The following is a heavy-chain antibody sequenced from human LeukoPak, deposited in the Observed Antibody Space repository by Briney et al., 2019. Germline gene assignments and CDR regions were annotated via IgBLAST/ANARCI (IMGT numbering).Heavy chain of an antibody. CDR1: GGSISSGGYY. CDR2: IYHSGST. D-gene: IGHD1-26*01. Sequence: SQTLSLTCTVSGGSISSGGYYWSWIRQPPGKGLEWIGYIYHSGSTYYNPSLKSRVTISVDRSKNQFSLKLSSVTAADTAVYYCARAEWELLPDYWGQGTLVTVSS. V-gene: IGHV4-30-2*01. CDR3: ARAEWELLPDY. J-gene: IGHJ4*02.